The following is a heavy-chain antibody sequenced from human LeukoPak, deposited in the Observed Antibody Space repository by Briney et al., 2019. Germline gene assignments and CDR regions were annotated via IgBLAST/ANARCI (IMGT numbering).Heavy chain of an antibody. D-gene: IGHD6-13*01. Sequence: PGGSLRLSCAASGFTFSSYWMHWVRQAPGKGLGWVSRINSDGSSTSYADSVKGRFTIPRDNAKNTLYLQMNSLRAEDTAVYYCARVRYSSRGLPEYWGQGTLVTVSS. J-gene: IGHJ4*02. CDR2: INSDGSST. V-gene: IGHV3-74*01. CDR1: GFTFSSYW. CDR3: ARVRYSSRGLPEY.